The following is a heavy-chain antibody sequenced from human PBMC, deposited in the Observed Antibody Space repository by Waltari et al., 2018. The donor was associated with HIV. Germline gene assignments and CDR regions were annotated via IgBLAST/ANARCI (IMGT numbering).Heavy chain of an antibody. V-gene: IGHV3-53*01. CDR3: ARDGGYSRRGGYFDY. J-gene: IGHJ4*02. CDR1: GFTVSSNY. CDR2: IYSGGST. D-gene: IGHD5-18*01. Sequence: EVQLVESGGGLIQPGGSLRLSCAASGFTVSSNYMSWVRQAPGKVLEWVSVIYSGGSTYYADAVKGRFTISRDNSKNTLYLQRNSLRAEDTAVYYCARDGGYSRRGGYFDYWGQGTLVTVSS.